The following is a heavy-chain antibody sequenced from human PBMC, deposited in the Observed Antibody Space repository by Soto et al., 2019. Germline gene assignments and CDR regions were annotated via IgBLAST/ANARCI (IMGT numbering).Heavy chain of an antibody. D-gene: IGHD3-10*01. CDR2: IYGRGDT. J-gene: IGHJ3*01. CDR3: ARDRAGSKGLDV. CDR1: GFTVSSNY. V-gene: IGHV3-53*01. Sequence: PGGSLRLSCAAVGFTVSSNYMNWVRQAPGKGLEWVSVIYGRGDTYYAESMKGRFTISRDTSKNTVYLQIDNIRREDTALYYCARDRAGSKGLDVWGQGTMVTVS.